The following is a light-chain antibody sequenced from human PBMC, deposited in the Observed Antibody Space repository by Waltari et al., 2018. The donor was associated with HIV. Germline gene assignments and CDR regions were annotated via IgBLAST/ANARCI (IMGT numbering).Light chain of an antibody. CDR1: SSDVGAYEY. J-gene: IGLJ2*01. CDR2: DVS. CDR3: ISYTHYHRLL. V-gene: IGLV2-14*01. Sequence: SALTQPAYMFGSPGQSITIYCTGTSSDVGAYEYVAWYQHHPGKAPKLLISDVSNRPSGFSHRFSGSKSVNTASLTISCLQADDEALYYCISYTHYHRLLFGGGTNLTV.